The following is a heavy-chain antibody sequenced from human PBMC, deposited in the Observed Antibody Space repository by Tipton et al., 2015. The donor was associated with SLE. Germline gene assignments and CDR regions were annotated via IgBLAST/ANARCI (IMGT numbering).Heavy chain of an antibody. CDR3: ARVWLNNAFDI. D-gene: IGHD2/OR15-2a*01. J-gene: IGHJ3*02. V-gene: IGHV4-4*07. Sequence: TLSLTCKVSGVSISSSYWSWIRQPAGKGLEWIGRIYTSGATDDNPSLKSRVTMSVDMSKNQIFLKMTSVTAADSAVYFCARVWLNNAFDIWGQGTRVTVSS. CDR2: IYTSGAT. CDR1: GVSISSSY.